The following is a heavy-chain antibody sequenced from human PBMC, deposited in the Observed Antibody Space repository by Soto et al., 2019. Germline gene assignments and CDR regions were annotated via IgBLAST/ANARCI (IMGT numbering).Heavy chain of an antibody. CDR2: INPSGGST. V-gene: IGHV1-46*01. Sequence: QVQLVQSGAEVKKPGASVKVSCKASGYTFTSYYMHWVRQAPGQGLEWMGIINPSGGSTSYAKKFQGRVAMTRDTSTSTVYMELSSLRSEDTAVYYCARDETTVTDFYYYGMDVWGQGTTVTVSS. J-gene: IGHJ6*02. CDR3: ARDETTVTDFYYYGMDV. D-gene: IGHD4-4*01. CDR1: GYTFTSYY.